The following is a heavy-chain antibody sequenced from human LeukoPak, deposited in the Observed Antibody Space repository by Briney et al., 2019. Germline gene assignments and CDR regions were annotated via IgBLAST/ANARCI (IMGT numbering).Heavy chain of an antibody. J-gene: IGHJ3*02. CDR2: IYHSGST. V-gene: IGHV4-38-2*02. CDR3: ARVYSSSWYDLDAFDI. D-gene: IGHD6-13*01. CDR1: GYSISSGYY. Sequence: SETLSLTCTVSGYSISSGYYWGWIRQPPGKGLEWIGSIYHSGSTYYNPSLKSRVTISVDTSKNQFSLKLSSVTAADTAVYYCARVYSSSWYDLDAFDIWGQGTMVTVSS.